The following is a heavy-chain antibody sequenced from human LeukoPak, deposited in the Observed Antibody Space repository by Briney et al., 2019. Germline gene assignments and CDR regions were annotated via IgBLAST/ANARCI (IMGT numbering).Heavy chain of an antibody. CDR1: GFTVSSNY. CDR2: ISSSSTI. V-gene: IGHV3-48*02. CDR3: ARDLKGWHGR. D-gene: IGHD6-19*01. Sequence: GGSLRLSCAASGFTVSSNYMSWVRQAPGKGLEWVSYISSSSTIYYADSVKGRFTISRDNAKNSLYLQMNSLRDEDTAVYYCARDLKGWHGRWGQGTLVTVSS. J-gene: IGHJ4*02.